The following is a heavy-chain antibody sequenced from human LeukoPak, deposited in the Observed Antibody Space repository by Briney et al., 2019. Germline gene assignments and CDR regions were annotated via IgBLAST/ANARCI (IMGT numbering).Heavy chain of an antibody. CDR3: ATYKNQPHTLFFDF. CDR1: GFTFRNYW. V-gene: IGHV3-7*02. J-gene: IGHJ4*02. Sequence: GGSLRLFCAASGFTFRNYWMNWVRQAPGKGLEWVANINEDGSEKNYVDSVKGRFTTSRDNARNSLSLQMNSLRSEDTAVYYCATYKNQPHTLFFDFWGRGALVTVSA. CDR2: INEDGSEK. D-gene: IGHD1-1*01.